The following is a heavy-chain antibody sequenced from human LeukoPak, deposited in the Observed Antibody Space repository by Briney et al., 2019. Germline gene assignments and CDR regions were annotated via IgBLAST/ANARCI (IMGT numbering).Heavy chain of an antibody. J-gene: IGHJ4*02. D-gene: IGHD2-2*02. V-gene: IGHV3-30*02. CDR3: AKARWVGCSSTSCYTLTPYDY. CDR1: GFTFSSYG. CDR2: IRYDGSNK. Sequence: GRSLRLSCAASGFTFSSYGMHWVRQAPGKGLEWVAFIRYDGSNKYYADSVKGRFTISRDNSKNTLYLQMNSLRAEDTAVYYCAKARWVGCSSTSCYTLTPYDYWGQGTLVTVSS.